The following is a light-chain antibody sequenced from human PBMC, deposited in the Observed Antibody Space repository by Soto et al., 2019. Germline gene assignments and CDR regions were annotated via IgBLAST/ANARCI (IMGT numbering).Light chain of an antibody. CDR3: LQRTDWPPVYT. V-gene: IGKV3-11*01. CDR1: QSVSSF. Sequence: LSPVTLSLSKGERATLSCRASQSVSSFLAWYQQKPGQPPRLLIYDVSNRAAGIPARFSGSGSGTDFTLTISSLEPEDFAVYHCLQRTDWPPVYTFGQGTKVDIK. CDR2: DVS. J-gene: IGKJ2*01.